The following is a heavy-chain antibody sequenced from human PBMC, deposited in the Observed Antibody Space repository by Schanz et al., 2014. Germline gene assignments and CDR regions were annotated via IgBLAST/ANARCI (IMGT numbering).Heavy chain of an antibody. V-gene: IGHV3-11*04. J-gene: IGHJ6*02. CDR2: ISGSGNTI. Sequence: VLLVESGGGLVQPGGSLRLSCAASGLTFSDYYITWVRQAPGQGLEWLSYISGSGNTIYYADSVKGRFTISRDNSKNTLHLQMNSLRVEDTAVYYCAKDDTQVNGMDVWGQGTTVTVSS. CDR3: AKDDTQVNGMDV. CDR1: GLTFSDYY.